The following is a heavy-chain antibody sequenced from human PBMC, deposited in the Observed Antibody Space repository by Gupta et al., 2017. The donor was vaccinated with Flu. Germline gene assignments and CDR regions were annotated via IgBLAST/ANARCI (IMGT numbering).Heavy chain of an antibody. J-gene: IGHJ4*02. CDR3: AKDHSSGWFHPMHSFDY. CDR2: IDWNGGSV. D-gene: IGHD3-22*01. Sequence: EVQLVESGGGLVQPGRSLRLSCVASGFRFDDYAMHWVRQAPGKGLEWVSGIDWNGGSVVYADSVKGRLTVSRDNGKNSLYLQMSSLKTEDTAFYYCAKDHSSGWFHPMHSFDYWGRGTLVTVSS. V-gene: IGHV3-9*01. CDR1: GFRFDDYA.